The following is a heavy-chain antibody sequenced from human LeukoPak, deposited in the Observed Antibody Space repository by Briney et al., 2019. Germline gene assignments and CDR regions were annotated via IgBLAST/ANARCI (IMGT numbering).Heavy chain of an antibody. CDR3: TKDITPGGTDV. J-gene: IGHJ6*04. CDR1: GLTTRDHA. Sequence: GGSLRLSCAGSGLTTRDHAMHWVRQAPGKGLEWVSGIAWDGGRIDYADSVKGRFTVSRDNAKNSLYMQMDSLRGDDTALYYCTKDITPGGTDVWGKGTTVTVSS. CDR2: IAWDGGRI. V-gene: IGHV3-9*02. D-gene: IGHD1-14*01.